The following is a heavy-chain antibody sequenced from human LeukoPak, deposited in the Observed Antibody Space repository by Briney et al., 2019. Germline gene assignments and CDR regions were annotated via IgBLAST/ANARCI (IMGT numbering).Heavy chain of an antibody. CDR1: GFTFSSYA. CDR3: AKDQYYYGSGSQDLDY. J-gene: IGHJ4*02. CDR2: ISGSGGST. V-gene: IGHV3-23*01. Sequence: GGSLRLSFAASGFTFSSYAMSWVRQAPGKGLEWVSAISGSGGSTYYADSVRGRFTISRDNSKNTLYLQMNSLRAEDTAVYYCAKDQYYYGSGSQDLDYWGQGTLVTVSS. D-gene: IGHD3-10*01.